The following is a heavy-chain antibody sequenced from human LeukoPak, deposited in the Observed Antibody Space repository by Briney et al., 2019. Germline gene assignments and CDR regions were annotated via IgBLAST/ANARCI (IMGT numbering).Heavy chain of an antibody. CDR1: GFTFNTYG. CDR3: AKGEFYLDAFDI. Sequence: GGSLRLSCAASGFTFNTYGMHWVRQAPGKGLEWVAFIRYDGSNKYYADSVKGRFTISRDNSKNTLYLQMKSLRAEDTAVYFCAKGEFYLDAFDIWGQGTLVTVSS. CDR2: IRYDGSNK. D-gene: IGHD3-10*01. J-gene: IGHJ3*02. V-gene: IGHV3-30*02.